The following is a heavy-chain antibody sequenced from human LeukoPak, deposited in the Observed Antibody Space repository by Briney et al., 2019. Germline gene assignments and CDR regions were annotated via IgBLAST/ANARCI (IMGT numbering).Heavy chain of an antibody. D-gene: IGHD6-19*01. Sequence: GRSLRLSCAASGFTFSDYGMHWVRQAPGKGLEWVAVIWYDGSNKYYADSVKGRFTISRDNSKNTLYLQMNSLRAEDTAVYYFAKALNGLVDYWGQGTLVTVSS. J-gene: IGHJ4*02. V-gene: IGHV3-33*06. CDR2: IWYDGSNK. CDR1: GFTFSDYG. CDR3: AKALNGLVDY.